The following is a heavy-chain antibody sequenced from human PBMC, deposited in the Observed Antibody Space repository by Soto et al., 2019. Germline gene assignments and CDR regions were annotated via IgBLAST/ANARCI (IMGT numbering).Heavy chain of an antibody. CDR1: GYTFTGYY. V-gene: IGHV1-2*02. CDR3: ARYDFWSGSTHYYYSGMDV. D-gene: IGHD3-3*01. CDR2: INPNSGGT. Sequence: QVQLVQSGAEVKKPGASVKVSCKASGYTFTGYYMHWVRQAPGQGLEWMGWINPNSGGTNYAQKFQGRVTMTRDTSISTAYMELSRLRSDDTAVYYCARYDFWSGSTHYYYSGMDVWGQGTTVTVSS. J-gene: IGHJ6*02.